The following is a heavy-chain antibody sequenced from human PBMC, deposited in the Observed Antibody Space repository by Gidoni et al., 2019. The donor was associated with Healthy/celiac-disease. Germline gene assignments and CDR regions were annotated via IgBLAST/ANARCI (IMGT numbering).Heavy chain of an antibody. CDR1: GFTFISYS. CDR2: ISGSGGST. D-gene: IGHD2-15*01. Sequence: EVQLLQSVAGLVQPGGSLRLSCAASGFTFISYSTRWVRQAPGKGLEGVSAISGSGGSTYYADSVKGRFTISRDNSKNTLYLQMNSLRAEDTAVYYCAKANTEDIVVVVAASDAFDIWGQGTMVTVSS. V-gene: IGHV3-23*01. J-gene: IGHJ3*02. CDR3: AKANTEDIVVVVAASDAFDI.